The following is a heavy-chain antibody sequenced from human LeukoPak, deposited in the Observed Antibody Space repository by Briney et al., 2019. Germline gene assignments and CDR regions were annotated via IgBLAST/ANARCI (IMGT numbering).Heavy chain of an antibody. Sequence: SETLSLTCTVSGYSISSGYYWSWIRQPPGKELEWIGYIYYSGSTNYNPSLKSRVTISLDTSRNQFSLKLNSVTAADTAVYYCAKSNGYGLIDIWGQGTMVTVSS. J-gene: IGHJ3*02. V-gene: IGHV4-61*01. CDR2: IYYSGST. D-gene: IGHD3-22*01. CDR3: AKSNGYGLIDI. CDR1: GYSISSGYY.